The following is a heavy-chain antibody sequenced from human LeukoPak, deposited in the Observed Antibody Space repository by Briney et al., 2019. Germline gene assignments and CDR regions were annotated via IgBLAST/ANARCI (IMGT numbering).Heavy chain of an antibody. CDR1: GFSFSNHG. V-gene: IGHV3-33*01. CDR3: ARGEQDMATMSIDY. J-gene: IGHJ4*02. Sequence: GGSLRLSCAASGFSFSNHGMHWVRQAPGKRLEWVAVIWDDGNNKRYANSVNGRFTISRDNSENTLYLQMNGLTAEDTAMYYCARGEQDMATMSIDYWGQGTLVTVSS. CDR2: IWDDGNNK. D-gene: IGHD5-24*01.